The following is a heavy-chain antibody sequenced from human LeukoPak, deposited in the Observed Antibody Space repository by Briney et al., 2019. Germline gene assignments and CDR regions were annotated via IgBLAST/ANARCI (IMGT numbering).Heavy chain of an antibody. CDR1: GGTFSSYA. D-gene: IGHD3-22*01. Sequence: ASVKVSCKASGGTFSSYAISWVRQAPGQGLEWMGWMNPNSGNTGYAQKFQGRVTMTRNTSISTAYMELSSLRSEDTAVYYCAAPTYYYDSSGYYFRYWGQGTLVTVSS. J-gene: IGHJ4*02. CDR3: AAPTYYYDSSGYYFRY. V-gene: IGHV1-8*02. CDR2: MNPNSGNT.